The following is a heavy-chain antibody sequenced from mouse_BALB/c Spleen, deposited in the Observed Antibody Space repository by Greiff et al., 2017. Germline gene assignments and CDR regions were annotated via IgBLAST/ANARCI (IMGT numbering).Heavy chain of an antibody. CDR2: ISSGGST. Sequence: DVKLVESGGGLVKPGGSLKLSCAASGFTFSSYAMSWVRQTPEKRLEWVASISSGGSTYYPDSVKGRFTISRDNARNILYLQMSSLRSEDTAMYYCAREYGNYFDYWGQGTTRTVSS. CDR3: AREYGNYFDY. CDR1: GFTFSSYA. D-gene: IGHD2-10*02. J-gene: IGHJ2*01. V-gene: IGHV5-6-5*01.